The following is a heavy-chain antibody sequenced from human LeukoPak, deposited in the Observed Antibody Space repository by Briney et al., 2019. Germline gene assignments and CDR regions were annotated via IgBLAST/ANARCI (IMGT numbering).Heavy chain of an antibody. D-gene: IGHD3-22*01. V-gene: IGHV1-18*01. Sequence: ASVKVSCKASGYTFTSYGISWVRQAPGQGLEWVGWISAYNGNTNYAQKLQGRVTMTTDTSTSTAYMELRSLRSDDTAVYYCARDPRFYTPFLMIDEGYFDYWGQGTLVTVSS. CDR2: ISAYNGNT. J-gene: IGHJ4*02. CDR3: ARDPRFYTPFLMIDEGYFDY. CDR1: GYTFTSYG.